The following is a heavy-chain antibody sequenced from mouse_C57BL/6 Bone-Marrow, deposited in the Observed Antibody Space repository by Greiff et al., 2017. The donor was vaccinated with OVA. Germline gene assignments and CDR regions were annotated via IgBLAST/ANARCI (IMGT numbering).Heavy chain of an antibody. V-gene: IGHV1-55*01. J-gene: IGHJ1*03. Sequence: QVHVKQSGAELVKPGASVKMSCKASGYTFTSYWITWVKQRPGQGLEWIGDIYPGSGSTNYNEKFKSKATLTVDTSSSTAYMQRSSLTSEDSAVYYCARSGAEWYFDVWGTGTTVTVSS. D-gene: IGHD3-3*01. CDR3: ARSGAEWYFDV. CDR1: GYTFTSYW. CDR2: IYPGSGST.